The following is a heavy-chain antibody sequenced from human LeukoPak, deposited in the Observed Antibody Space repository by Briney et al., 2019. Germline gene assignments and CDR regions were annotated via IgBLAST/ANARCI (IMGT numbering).Heavy chain of an antibody. J-gene: IGHJ5*02. Sequence: GGSLRLSCAASGFTFDDYGMTWVRQAPGKGLEWVSGINWNGGSTGYADSGKGRFTISRDNAKNSLYLQMNSLRAEDTALYYYARVHGGSYRAWFDPWGQGTLVTVSS. CDR3: ARVHGGSYRAWFDP. V-gene: IGHV3-20*04. D-gene: IGHD1-26*01. CDR2: INWNGGST. CDR1: GFTFDDYG.